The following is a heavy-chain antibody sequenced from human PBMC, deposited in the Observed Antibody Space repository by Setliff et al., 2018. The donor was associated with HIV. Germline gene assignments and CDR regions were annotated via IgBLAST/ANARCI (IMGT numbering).Heavy chain of an antibody. CDR3: ARGHEWLRN. Sequence: SETLSLTCTVSGDSISSHYWTWIRQPPEKGLEWIASISYSGDTNYNPSLMGRVTMSLDVSKNQISLRLTSVIAADTAVYYCARGHEWLRNWGQGALVTVSS. V-gene: IGHV4-59*11. D-gene: IGHD5-12*01. J-gene: IGHJ4*02. CDR1: GDSISSHY. CDR2: ISYSGDT.